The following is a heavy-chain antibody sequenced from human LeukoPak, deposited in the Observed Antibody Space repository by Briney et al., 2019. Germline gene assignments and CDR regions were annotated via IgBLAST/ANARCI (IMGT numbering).Heavy chain of an antibody. D-gene: IGHD3-10*01. V-gene: IGHV6-1*01. CDR3: ASDWYYGSGSL. J-gene: IGHJ4*02. CDR2: TYYTSKWNT. Sequence: SQTLSLTCAISGDXVSTSGVAWNWVRQSPSRSLEWLGRTYYTSKWNTDYAVSVKSRIVVNPDTSKNQFSLQLNSVTSEDTAVYYCASDWYYGSGSLWGQGTLVTVSS. CDR1: GDXVSTSGVA.